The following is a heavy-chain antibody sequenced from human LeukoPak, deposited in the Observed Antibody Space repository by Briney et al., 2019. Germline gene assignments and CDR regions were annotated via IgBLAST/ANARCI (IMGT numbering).Heavy chain of an antibody. D-gene: IGHD7-27*01. CDR1: GYTFTGYY. CDR2: INPNSGGT. Sequence: ASVKVSCKASGYTFTGYYMHWVRQAAGQGLEWMGWINPNSGGTNYAQKFLGRVTMTRDTSISTAYMELSRLRSDDTAVYYCARGPHWDPHFDYWGQGTLVTVSS. CDR3: ARGPHWDPHFDY. V-gene: IGHV1-2*02. J-gene: IGHJ4*02.